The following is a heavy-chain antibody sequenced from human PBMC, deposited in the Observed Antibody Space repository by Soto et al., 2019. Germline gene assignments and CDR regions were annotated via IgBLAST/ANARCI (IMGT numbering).Heavy chain of an antibody. J-gene: IGHJ4*02. D-gene: IGHD2-2*01. CDR2: INHSGST. V-gene: IGHV4-34*01. CDR1: GGSFSGYY. Sequence: PSETLSLTCAVYGGSFSGYYWSWIRQPPGKGLEWIGEINHSGSTNYNPSLKSRVTISVDTSKNQFSLKLSSVTAADTAVYYCARAGYCSSTSCYGLDYWGQGTLVNVSS. CDR3: ARAGYCSSTSCYGLDY.